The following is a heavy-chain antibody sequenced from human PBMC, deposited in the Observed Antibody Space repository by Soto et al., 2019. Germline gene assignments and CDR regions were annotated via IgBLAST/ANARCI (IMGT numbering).Heavy chain of an antibody. CDR1: GYTFTSYG. J-gene: IGHJ4*02. CDR2: ISTYTGNT. Sequence: QVQLVQSGTEVNKHGPSVKVSCKASGYTFTSYGISWVRQAPGQGLEWMGRISTYTGNTNCSQKFQGRVTMPTDRHRSTTYIGLRSLRSDDTAVYYCAREHNSGYKGGCRYWGQGPQVTVSS. D-gene: IGHD3-22*01. V-gene: IGHV1-18*01. CDR3: AREHNSGYKGGCRY.